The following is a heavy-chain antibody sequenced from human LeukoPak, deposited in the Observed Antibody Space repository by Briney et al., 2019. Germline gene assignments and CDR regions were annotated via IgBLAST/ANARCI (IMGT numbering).Heavy chain of an antibody. CDR3: ARDPAMQTWLSAYYFDF. CDR2: ISSDGTTI. V-gene: IGHV3-48*01. CDR1: GFTFSSYS. J-gene: IGHJ4*02. Sequence: GGSLRLSCAASGFTFSSYSMNWVRQAPGKGLEWISYISSDGTTIYYADSVKGRFTISRDNARNSLYLQMNSLRAEDTAVYYCARDPAMQTWLSAYYFDFGGQGTQVSVSS. D-gene: IGHD3-22*01.